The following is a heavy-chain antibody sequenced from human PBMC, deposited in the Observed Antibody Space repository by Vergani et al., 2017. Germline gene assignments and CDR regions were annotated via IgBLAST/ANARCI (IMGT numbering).Heavy chain of an antibody. V-gene: IGHV5-51*01. CDR2: IYPGDSDT. Sequence: EVQLVQSGAEVKKPGESLKISCKGSRYSFTSYWIGWVRQMPGKGLDWMGIIYPGDSDTRYSPSFQGQVTISADKSISTAYLQWSSLKASDTAMYYCARHIEQLGPHYYYYYYMDVWGKGTTVTVAS. CDR3: ARHIEQLGPHYYYYYYMDV. J-gene: IGHJ6*03. CDR1: RYSFTSYW. D-gene: IGHD6-6*01.